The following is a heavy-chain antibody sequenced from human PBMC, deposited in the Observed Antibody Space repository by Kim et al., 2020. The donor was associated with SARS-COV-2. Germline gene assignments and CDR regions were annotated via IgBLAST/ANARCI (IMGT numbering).Heavy chain of an antibody. J-gene: IGHJ6*02. V-gene: IGHV1-46*01. D-gene: IGHD4-17*01. CDR3: AREITVTTHYYYGMDV. Sequence: KVQGRVTMTRDTSTSTVYMELSSLRSEDTAVYYCAREITVTTHYYYGMDVWGQGTTVTVSS.